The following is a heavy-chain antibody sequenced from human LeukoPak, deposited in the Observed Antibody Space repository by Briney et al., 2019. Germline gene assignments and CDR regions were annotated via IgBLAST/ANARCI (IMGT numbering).Heavy chain of an antibody. Sequence: GGSLRLSCAASGFTFSSYAMHWVRQAPGKGLEYVSAISSNGGSTYYANSVKGRFTISRDNSKNTLYLQMGSLRAEDTAVYYCAKDHSGWYRFAFDYWGQGTLVTVSS. V-gene: IGHV3-64*01. CDR2: ISSNGGST. CDR1: GFTFSSYA. J-gene: IGHJ4*02. D-gene: IGHD6-19*01. CDR3: AKDHSGWYRFAFDY.